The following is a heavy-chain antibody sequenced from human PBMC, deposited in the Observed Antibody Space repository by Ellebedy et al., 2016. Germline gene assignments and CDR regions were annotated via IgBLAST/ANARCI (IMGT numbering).Heavy chain of an antibody. Sequence: SETLSLTCTVSGGSISSYYWSWIRQPPGKGLEWIGYIYYSGSTNYNPSLKSRVTISVDTSKNQFSLKLSSVTAADTAVYYCAGGRGYSYGYSRYWGQGTLVTVSS. J-gene: IGHJ4*02. CDR1: GGSISSYY. V-gene: IGHV4-59*01. CDR3: AGGRGYSYGYSRY. D-gene: IGHD5-18*01. CDR2: IYYSGST.